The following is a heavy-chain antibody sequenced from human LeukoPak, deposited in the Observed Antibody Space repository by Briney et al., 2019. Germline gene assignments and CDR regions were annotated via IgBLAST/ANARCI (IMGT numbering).Heavy chain of an antibody. D-gene: IGHD3-3*01. CDR3: ARSRFLEWLSHFDY. CDR1: GYTFTSYA. V-gene: IGHV1-3*01. J-gene: IGHJ4*02. CDR2: INAGNGNT. Sequence: PRASVKVSCQASGYTFTSYAMHWVRQAPGQRLEWMGWINAGNGNTKYSQKFQGRVTITRDTSASTAYMELSSLRSEDTAVYYCARSRFLEWLSHFDYWGQGTLVTVSS.